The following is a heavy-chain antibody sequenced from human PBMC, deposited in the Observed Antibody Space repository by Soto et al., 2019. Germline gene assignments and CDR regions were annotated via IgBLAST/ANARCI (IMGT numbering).Heavy chain of an antibody. J-gene: IGHJ4*02. CDR1: GFTFSTYA. CDR3: ARDQGRSITCQLDY. CDR2: ISYDGSNT. V-gene: IGHV3-30-3*01. Sequence: GGSLRLSCAVSGFTFSTYAMHWVRQAPGKGLEWVAVISYDGSNTYYADSVKGRFTISRDNMLYLQMNSLRAEDTAVYYCARDQGRSITCQLDYWGQGTXVTVSS. D-gene: IGHD2-2*01.